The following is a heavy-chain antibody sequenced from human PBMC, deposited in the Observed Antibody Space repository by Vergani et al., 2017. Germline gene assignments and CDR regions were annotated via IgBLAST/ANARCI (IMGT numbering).Heavy chain of an antibody. V-gene: IGHV3-11*01. Sequence: QVQLVESGGGLVKPGGSLRLPCAASGYSFSDHYMTWIRQAPGKGLEWVSYISNSGNTIEYADSVKGRFPIPRDNAKSSLFLQMDSLRAEDTAVYYCARDHRDYNNYPGTFDIWGQGSMVTVSS. CDR1: GYSFSDHY. J-gene: IGHJ3*02. CDR3: ARDHRDYNNYPGTFDI. CDR2: ISNSGNTI. D-gene: IGHD5-24*01.